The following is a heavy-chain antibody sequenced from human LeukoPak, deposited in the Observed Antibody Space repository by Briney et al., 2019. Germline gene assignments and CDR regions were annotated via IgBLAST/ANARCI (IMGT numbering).Heavy chain of an antibody. CDR3: ARVPYYYDSSGYSAFDI. D-gene: IGHD3-22*01. V-gene: IGHV4-61*02. J-gene: IGHJ3*02. CDR1: GGSISSGSDY. CDR2: IYTSGST. Sequence: SETLSLTCTVSGGSISSGSDYWSWIRQPAGKGLEWIGRIYTSGSTNYNPSLKSRVTISVDTSKNQFSLKLSSVTAADTAVYYCARVPYYYDSSGYSAFDIWGQGTMVTVSS.